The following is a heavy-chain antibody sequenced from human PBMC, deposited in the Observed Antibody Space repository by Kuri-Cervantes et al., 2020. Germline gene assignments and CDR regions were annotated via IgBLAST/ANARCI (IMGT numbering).Heavy chain of an antibody. V-gene: IGHV2-70*12. Sequence: SGPTLVKPTQTLTLTCTFSGFSLTTSGVGVGWIRQPPGKALEWLARIDWDDDKFYSTSLKTRLTISKDTSKNQVVLTMTNMDPVDTATYYCAHRPSFYCSGGSCSPLWAFGIWGQGTMVTVSS. CDR1: GFSLTTSGVG. CDR2: IDWDDDK. D-gene: IGHD2-15*01. CDR3: AHRPSFYCSGGSCSPLWAFGI. J-gene: IGHJ3*02.